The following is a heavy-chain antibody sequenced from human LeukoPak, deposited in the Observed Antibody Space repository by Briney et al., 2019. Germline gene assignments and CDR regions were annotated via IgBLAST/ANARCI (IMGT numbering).Heavy chain of an antibody. V-gene: IGHV3-48*03. D-gene: IGHD6-6*01. CDR1: GFTFSSYE. CDR3: ARDSTSPFDY. CDR2: ISSSGSTI. Sequence: GGSLRLSCAASGFTFSSYEMNWVRQAPREGLEWVSYISSSGSTIYYADSVKGRFTISRDNAKNSLYLQMNSLRAEDTAVYYCARDSTSPFDYWGQGTLVTVSS. J-gene: IGHJ4*02.